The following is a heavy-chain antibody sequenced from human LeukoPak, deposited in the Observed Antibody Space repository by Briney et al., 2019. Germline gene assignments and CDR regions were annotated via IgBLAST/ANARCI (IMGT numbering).Heavy chain of an antibody. Sequence: GGSLRLSCAASGFTFSSYAMSWVRQAPGKGLEWVSAISGSGGSTYYADSVKGRFTISRDNSKNTLYLQMNSLRAEDTAVYYCAKDRRFLEWLLHFDYWGQGTLVTVSS. CDR1: GFTFSSYA. D-gene: IGHD3-3*01. CDR2: ISGSGGST. CDR3: AKDRRFLEWLLHFDY. J-gene: IGHJ4*02. V-gene: IGHV3-23*01.